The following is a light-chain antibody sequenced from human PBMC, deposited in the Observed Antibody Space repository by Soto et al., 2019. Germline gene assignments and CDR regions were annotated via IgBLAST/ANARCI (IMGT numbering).Light chain of an antibody. J-gene: IGKJ3*01. CDR1: QGISSY. CDR3: QQYYSYPFT. CDR2: AAS. Sequence: AIRMTQSPSSFSASTGDRVTITCRASQGISSYLAWYQQKPGKAPKLLIYAASTLQSGVPSRFSGGGSGTDVTLTIGVLQSEDFATYYCQQYYSYPFTFGPGTKVDIK. V-gene: IGKV1-8*01.